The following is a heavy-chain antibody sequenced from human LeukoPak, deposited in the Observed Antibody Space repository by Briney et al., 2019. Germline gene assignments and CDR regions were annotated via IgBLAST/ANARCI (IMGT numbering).Heavy chain of an antibody. CDR3: ARASIGYCSGGSCRISPGEAFAM. D-gene: IGHD2-15*01. Sequence: VASLRVSCKASGDTFTGYYMRCVREAPGQGRGCMLWINPNSGVTIHAHRLQGRANMTRATSIGNAYMAQSRLRSDDTAVYYCARASIGYCSGGSCRISPGEAFAMWGQGTMVTVSS. CDR1: GDTFTGYY. CDR2: INPNSGVT. V-gene: IGHV1-2*07. J-gene: IGHJ3*02.